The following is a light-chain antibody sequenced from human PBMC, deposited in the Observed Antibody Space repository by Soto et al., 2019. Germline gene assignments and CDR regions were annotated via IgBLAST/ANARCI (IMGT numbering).Light chain of an antibody. V-gene: IGLV2-14*02. CDR2: EAN. CDR3: SSYTDSSNYV. CDR1: SGDVGSSNL. Sequence: QSALTQPASVSGSPGQSITISCTGSSGDVGSSNLVSWYQQHPGKAPKLMIYEANKRPSGVSNRFSGSRSGNTASLTISGLQAEDEADYYCSSYTDSSNYVFGTGTKVTVL. J-gene: IGLJ1*01.